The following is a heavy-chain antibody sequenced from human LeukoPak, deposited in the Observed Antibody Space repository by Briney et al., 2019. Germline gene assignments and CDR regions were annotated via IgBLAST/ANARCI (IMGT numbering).Heavy chain of an antibody. CDR3: ARDGSAAAGNLHYYYGMDV. D-gene: IGHD6-13*01. CDR1: GYTFTSYY. J-gene: IGHJ6*02. CDR2: INPSGGST. V-gene: IGHV1-46*01. Sequence: ASVKVSCKASGYTFTSYYMYWVRQAPGQGLEWMGIINPSGGSTSYAQKFQGRVTMTRDTSTSTVYMELSSLRSEDTAVYYCARDGSAAAGNLHYYYGMDVWGQGTTVTVSS.